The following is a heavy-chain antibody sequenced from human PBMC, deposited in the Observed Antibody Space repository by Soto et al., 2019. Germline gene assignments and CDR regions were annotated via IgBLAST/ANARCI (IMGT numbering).Heavy chain of an antibody. V-gene: IGHV3-15*01. CDR1: AFKSSDAW. Sequence: PGGSLRLSCAASAFKSSDAWMSWVRQAPGKGLEWVGRIKSKTDRETVDYAAPVKGRFSISRDDSKNTLYLEMRGLATEDTAVYYCTTVDYSDTISYY. J-gene: IGHJ6*01. CDR2: IKSKTDRETV. CDR3: TTVDYSDTISYY. D-gene: IGHD3-22*01.